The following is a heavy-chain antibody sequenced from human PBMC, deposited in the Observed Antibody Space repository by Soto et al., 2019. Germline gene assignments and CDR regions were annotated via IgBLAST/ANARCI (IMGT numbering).Heavy chain of an antibody. V-gene: IGHV3-33*01. Sequence: QVQLVESGGGVVQPGRSLRLSCAASGFTFSSYGMHWVRQAPGKGLEWVAVIWYDGSNKYYADSVKGRFTISRDNSKNTLYLQMNSLRAEDTAVYYCARPYGDYSPDFDYWGQGTLVTVSS. J-gene: IGHJ4*02. CDR2: IWYDGSNK. CDR1: GFTFSSYG. CDR3: ARPYGDYSPDFDY. D-gene: IGHD4-17*01.